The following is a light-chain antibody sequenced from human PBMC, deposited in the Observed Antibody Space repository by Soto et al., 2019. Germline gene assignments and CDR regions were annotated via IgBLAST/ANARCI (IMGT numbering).Light chain of an antibody. CDR3: HQYGTFEP. V-gene: IGKV3-20*01. J-gene: IGKJ5*01. Sequence: EIVLTQSPGTLSLSPGERATLSCRASQSVTSNYLAWYQQRPAQAPRLLIHSASTRATGIPDRFSGSGSGTDFTLTISRLEPEDFAVYYCHQYGTFEPFGQGTRLEIK. CDR1: QSVTSNY. CDR2: SAS.